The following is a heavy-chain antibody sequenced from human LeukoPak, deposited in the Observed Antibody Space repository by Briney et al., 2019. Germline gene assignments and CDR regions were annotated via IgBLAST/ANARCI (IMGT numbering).Heavy chain of an antibody. V-gene: IGHV4-39*07. Sequence: SETLSLTCTVSGGSISSSSYSWGWIRQPPGKGLEWIGNIYYGGSTYYIPSLKRRVTISIDTSKNQFSLKLSSVTAADTAVYYCARSGIYAYYYYYYMDVWGKGTTVTVSS. D-gene: IGHD3-16*01. J-gene: IGHJ6*03. CDR1: GGSISSSSYS. CDR3: ARSGIYAYYYYYYMDV. CDR2: IYYGGST.